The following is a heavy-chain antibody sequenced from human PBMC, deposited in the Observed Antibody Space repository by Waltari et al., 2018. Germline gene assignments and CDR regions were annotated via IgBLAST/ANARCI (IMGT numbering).Heavy chain of an antibody. V-gene: IGHV3-23*03. CDR1: GFTFSSYA. CDR3: AKYLPDSSWSQVGY. Sequence: EVQLLESGGSLVQPGGSLRLSCAASGFTFSSYAMSWVRQAPGKGLEWVSVIYSGGSTYYAESVKGRFTISRDYSKNTLYLQMNSLITEDTAGYYCAKYLPDSSWSQVGYWGQGTLVTVSS. J-gene: IGHJ4*02. D-gene: IGHD6-13*01. CDR2: IYSGGST.